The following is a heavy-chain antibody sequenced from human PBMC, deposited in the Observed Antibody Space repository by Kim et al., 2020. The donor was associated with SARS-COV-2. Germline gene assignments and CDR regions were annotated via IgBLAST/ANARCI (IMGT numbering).Heavy chain of an antibody. CDR1: GFPFSNAW. CDR2: IKSKTDGGTT. Sequence: GGSLRLSCEASGFPFSNAWMDWVRQAPGKGLEWVGRIKSKTDGGTTDYAAPVKGRFAISRDDSKNTLHLQMDSLKTEDTAVYYCIKDRQVLPIVVCGLGACYDYWGQGTLVTVSS. D-gene: IGHD2-21*01. V-gene: IGHV3-15*01. J-gene: IGHJ4*02. CDR3: IKDRQVLPIVVCGLGACYDY.